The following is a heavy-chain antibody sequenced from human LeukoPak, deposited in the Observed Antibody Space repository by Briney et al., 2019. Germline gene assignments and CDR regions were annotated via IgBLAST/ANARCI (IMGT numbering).Heavy chain of an antibody. V-gene: IGHV3-7*03. CDR2: IKRDGSDR. J-gene: IGHJ4*02. Sequence: GGSLRLSCAASGFTFSSYGMHWVRQAPGKGLEWVANIKRDGSDRYYVDSVKGRFIISRDNAKNSLYLQMNSLRDEDTAVYYCARDSAAHGGYWGQGTPVIVSS. CDR1: GFTFSSYG. CDR3: ARDSAAHGGY. D-gene: IGHD6-25*01.